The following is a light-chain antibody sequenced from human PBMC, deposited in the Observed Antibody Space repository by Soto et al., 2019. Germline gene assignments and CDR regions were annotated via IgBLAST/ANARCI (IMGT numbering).Light chain of an antibody. V-gene: IGKV1-39*01. CDR3: QQNYSTPT. CDR2: AAT. Sequence: DVQLTQSPSSLSASLGDRVTIACRASQSIISYQRCYQQKPEKAPKLLIYAATRLRSGVPSRSSGSRSATDFTLTISRLQPEDFATYYWQQNYSTPTFGQGTKVDI. CDR1: QSIISY. J-gene: IGKJ1*01.